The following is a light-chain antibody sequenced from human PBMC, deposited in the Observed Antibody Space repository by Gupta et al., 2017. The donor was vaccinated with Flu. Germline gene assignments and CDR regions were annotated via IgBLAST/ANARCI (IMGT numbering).Light chain of an antibody. CDR3: QHTYSPPGT. CDR2: AAS. J-gene: IGKJ1*01. Sequence: DIQKTKSPSYLSASVGDRVTITCRASQSISSFLSWYQQKPGKATQLLIYAASSLQSGVPSMFSGSCSGTVFIPSISRLQPEDFATYYRQHTYSPPGTFGQGTKVEIK. CDR1: QSISSF. V-gene: IGKV1-39*01.